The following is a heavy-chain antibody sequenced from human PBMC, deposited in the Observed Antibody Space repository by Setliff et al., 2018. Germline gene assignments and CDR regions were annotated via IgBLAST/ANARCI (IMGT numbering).Heavy chain of an antibody. D-gene: IGHD3-10*01. J-gene: IGHJ4*02. V-gene: IGHV3-53*01. Sequence: PGGSLRLSCAASGFSFIDTYMSWVRQAPGKGLEWIALLYGGGNTFYADSVKGRFTISGDSSKNAVYLQMNSLRADDTAVYYCRQWFGGLSRDYWGPGTLVTVSS. CDR2: LYGGGNT. CDR1: GFSFIDTY. CDR3: RQWFGGLSRDY.